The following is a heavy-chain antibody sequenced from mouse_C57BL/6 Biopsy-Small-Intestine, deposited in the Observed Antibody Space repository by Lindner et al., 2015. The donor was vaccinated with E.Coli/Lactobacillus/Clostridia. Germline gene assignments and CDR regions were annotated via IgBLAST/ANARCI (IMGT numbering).Heavy chain of an antibody. CDR2: IDPETGAT. Sequence: VQLQESGAELVRPGASVTLSCKASGYTFTDYEMYWVKQTPVHGLEWIGAIDPETGATAYNQKFKGKAILTADKSSSTAYMELRSLTSEDSAVYYCTISAYWGQGTLVTVSA. V-gene: IGHV1-15*01. CDR1: GYTFTDYE. CDR3: TISAY. J-gene: IGHJ3*01.